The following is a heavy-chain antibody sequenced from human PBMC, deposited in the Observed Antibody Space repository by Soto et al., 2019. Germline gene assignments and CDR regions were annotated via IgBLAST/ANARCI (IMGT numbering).Heavy chain of an antibody. Sequence: QVQLVESGGGVVQPGRSLRLSCAASGFTFSSYGMHWVRQAPGKGLEWVAVIWYDGSNIYYADSVKGRFTISRDNSKNTLYLQMNSLRAEDTAVYYCARDLVDSSGPFDYWGQGTLVTVSS. J-gene: IGHJ4*02. V-gene: IGHV3-33*01. CDR3: ARDLVDSSGPFDY. CDR2: IWYDGSNI. D-gene: IGHD3-22*01. CDR1: GFTFSSYG.